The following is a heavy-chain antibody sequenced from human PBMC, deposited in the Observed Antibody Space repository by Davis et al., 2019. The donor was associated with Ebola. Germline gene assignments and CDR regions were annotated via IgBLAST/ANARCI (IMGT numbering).Heavy chain of an antibody. CDR1: DGSITSPTYS. V-gene: IGHV4-61*05. D-gene: IGHD2-15*01. Sequence: PSETLSLTCNVSDGSITSPTYSWAWIRQPPGKGLECLGYMYDSGSTNYNPSLKSRVTMSVDPSENRVSLKLTSVTAADTAVSYCARLNVVGGWSNWFDPWGQGTLVIVSS. CDR3: ARLNVVGGWSNWFDP. J-gene: IGHJ5*02. CDR2: MYDSGST.